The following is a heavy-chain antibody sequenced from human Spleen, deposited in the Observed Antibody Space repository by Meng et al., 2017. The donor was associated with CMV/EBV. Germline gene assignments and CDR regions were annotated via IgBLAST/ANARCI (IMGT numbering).Heavy chain of an antibody. J-gene: IGHJ4*02. D-gene: IGHD3-10*01. V-gene: IGHV3-30*04. CDR1: GFTFSSYA. CDR2: ISYDGISK. CDR3: ARGSMVRADVPFYYLDY. Sequence: GGSLRLSCAASGFTFSSYAMHWVRQAPGKGLEWVAVISYDGISKNYADSVKGRFTISRDNSKNTLFLQMTGLRAEDTALYYCARGSMVRADVPFYYLDYWGQGTLVTVSS.